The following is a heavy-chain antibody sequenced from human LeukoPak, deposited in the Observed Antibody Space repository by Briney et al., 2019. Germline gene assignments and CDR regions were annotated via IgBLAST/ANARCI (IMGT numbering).Heavy chain of an antibody. CDR3: ATMVRGDIITYFDY. J-gene: IGHJ4*02. Sequence: AGGSLRLSCAASGFTFSSYAMSWVRQAPGKGLEWVSAISGSGGSTYYADSVKGRFTISRDNSKNTLYLQMNSLRAEDTAVYYCATMVRGDIITYFDYWGQGTLVTVSS. V-gene: IGHV3-23*01. CDR2: ISGSGGST. D-gene: IGHD3-10*01. CDR1: GFTFSSYA.